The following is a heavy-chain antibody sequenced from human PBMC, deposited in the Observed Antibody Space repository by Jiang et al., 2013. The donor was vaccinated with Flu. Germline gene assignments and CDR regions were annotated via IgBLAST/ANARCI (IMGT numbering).Heavy chain of an antibody. J-gene: IGHJ4*02. CDR2: INPNSGGT. Sequence: GAEVKKPGASVKVSCKASGYTFTGYYMHWVRQAPGQGLEWMGWINPNSGGTNYAQKFQGWVTMTRDTSISTAYMELSRLRSDDTAVYYCARDWVTGGGSGWTHFDYWGQGTLVTVSS. D-gene: IGHD6-19*01. CDR1: GYTFTGYY. V-gene: IGHV1-2*04. CDR3: ARDWVTGGGSGWTHFDY.